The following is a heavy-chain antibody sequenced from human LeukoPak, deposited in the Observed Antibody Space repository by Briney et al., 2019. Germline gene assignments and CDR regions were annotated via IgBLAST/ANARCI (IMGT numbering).Heavy chain of an antibody. V-gene: IGHV4-34*01. CDR3: ARGGTIFGVVIIPFDY. CDR1: GGSFSGYY. CDR2: INHSGST. D-gene: IGHD3-3*01. J-gene: IGHJ4*02. Sequence: SETLSLTCAVYGGSFSGYYWGWIRQPPGKGLEWIGEINHSGSTNYNPSLKSRVTISVDTSKNQFSLKLSSVTAADTAVYYCARGGTIFGVVIIPFDYWGQGTLVTVSS.